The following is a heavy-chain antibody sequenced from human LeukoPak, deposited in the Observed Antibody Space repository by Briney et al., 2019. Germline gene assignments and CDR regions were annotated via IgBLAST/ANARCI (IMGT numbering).Heavy chain of an antibody. Sequence: GGSLRLSCAASGFTFSSYAVSWVRQAPGKGLEWVSAISGSGGSTYYADSVKGRFTISRDNSKNTLHLQMNSLRAEDTAVYYCAKVAAAGTRMLYYYGMDVWGQGTTVTVSS. V-gene: IGHV3-23*01. CDR2: ISGSGGST. J-gene: IGHJ6*02. CDR3: AKVAAAGTRMLYYYGMDV. CDR1: GFTFSSYA. D-gene: IGHD6-13*01.